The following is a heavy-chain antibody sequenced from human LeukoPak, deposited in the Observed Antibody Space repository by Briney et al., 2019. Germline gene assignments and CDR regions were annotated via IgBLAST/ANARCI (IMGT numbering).Heavy chain of an antibody. D-gene: IGHD6-13*01. J-gene: IGHJ5*01. V-gene: IGHV4-59*01. Sequence: SETLSLTCIVSGAXITTYSCSWIRQPPGQRLEWIGFIYNSATTNYKPSLKSRVTISVDTSRNQFSLKLTSVTAADTAVYYCARGGASSHWFASWGQGTLVTVSS. CDR3: ARGGASSHWFAS. CDR1: GAXITTYS. CDR2: IYNSATT.